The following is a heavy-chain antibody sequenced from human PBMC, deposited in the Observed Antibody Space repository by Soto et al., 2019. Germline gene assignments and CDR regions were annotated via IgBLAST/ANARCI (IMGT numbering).Heavy chain of an antibody. Sequence: EVQLVESGGGLVQPGRSLRLSCAASGFTFDDYAMHWVRHAPGKGLEWVSGISWNSGSIGYADSVKGRFTISRDNAKNSLYLQMNSLRAEDTALYYCAKARGIVVVVAQSFFDYWGQGTLVTVSS. J-gene: IGHJ4*02. CDR2: ISWNSGSI. CDR1: GFTFDDYA. CDR3: AKARGIVVVVAQSFFDY. D-gene: IGHD2-15*01. V-gene: IGHV3-9*01.